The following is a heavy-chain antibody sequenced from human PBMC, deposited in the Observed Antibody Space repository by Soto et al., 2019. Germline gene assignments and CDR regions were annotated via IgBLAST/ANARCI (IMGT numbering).Heavy chain of an antibody. Sequence: ASVKVSCKVSGYTPTELSMHWVRRAPGKGLEWMGGFDPEDGETIYAQKFQGRVTMTEDTSTDTAYMELSSLRSEDTAVYYCATVAYCGGDCYSYGMDVWGQETMVTVSS. V-gene: IGHV1-24*01. CDR1: GYTPTELS. J-gene: IGHJ6*02. D-gene: IGHD2-21*02. CDR2: FDPEDGET. CDR3: ATVAYCGGDCYSYGMDV.